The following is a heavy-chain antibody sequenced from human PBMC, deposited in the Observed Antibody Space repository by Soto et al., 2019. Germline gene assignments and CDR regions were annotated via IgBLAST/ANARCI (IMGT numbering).Heavy chain of an antibody. J-gene: IGHJ5*02. CDR2: IKQDGSEK. CDR1: GFTFSSYW. D-gene: IGHD2-2*01. V-gene: IGHV3-7*01. Sequence: EVQLVESGGGLVQPGGSLRLSCAASGFTFSSYWMSWVRQAPGKGLEWVANIKQDGSEKYYVDSVKGRFTISRDNAKNSLYLQMNSLRAEASAVYYFARGGVMVPAAGRFDPWGQGTLVTVSS. CDR3: ARGGVMVPAAGRFDP.